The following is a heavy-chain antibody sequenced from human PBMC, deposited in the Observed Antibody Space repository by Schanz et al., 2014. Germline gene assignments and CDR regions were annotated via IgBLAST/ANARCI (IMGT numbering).Heavy chain of an antibody. Sequence: QVQLVESGGGVVRPGRSLRLSCAASGFTFNNYGMHWVRQAPGKGLEWVAGIWYDGTDRYYADSVKGRFTISRDNSKNTLYLQMNSLRAEDTAVYYCVRDTDYHFDYWGQGTLVTVSS. CDR1: GFTFNNYG. CDR2: IWYDGTDR. D-gene: IGHD4-17*01. V-gene: IGHV3-33*01. CDR3: VRDTDYHFDY. J-gene: IGHJ4*02.